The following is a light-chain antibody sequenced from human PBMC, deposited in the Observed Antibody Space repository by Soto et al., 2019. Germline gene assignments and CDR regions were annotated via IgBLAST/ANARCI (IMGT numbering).Light chain of an antibody. CDR1: SSDVGGYNY. CDR2: EVR. V-gene: IGLV2-14*01. J-gene: IGLJ2*01. CDR3: SSYTSSSTLV. Sequence: QSALTQPASVSGSPGQSITISCTGTSSDVGGYNYVSLYQQHPGKAPKLMISEVRNRPSGVSNRFSGSKSGNTASLTISGLQAEDEADYYCSSYTSSSTLVFRVGTKLTVL.